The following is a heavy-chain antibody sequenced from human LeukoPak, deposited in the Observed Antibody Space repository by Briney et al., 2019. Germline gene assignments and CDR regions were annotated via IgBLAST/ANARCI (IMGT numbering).Heavy chain of an antibody. CDR2: ISNGKT. V-gene: IGHV3-23*01. D-gene: IGHD2-15*01. J-gene: IGHJ5*02. Sequence: GGSLRLSCAASGFPFSSHAMSWVRQPSGKGLEWVAAISNGKTYYADSVRGRFAISRDDSTNTVYLHMNSLRDEDTALYHCVREAGYCAPVCVKTNWFDPWGQGTLVTVSS. CDR3: VREAGYCAPVCVKTNWFDP. CDR1: GFPFSSHA.